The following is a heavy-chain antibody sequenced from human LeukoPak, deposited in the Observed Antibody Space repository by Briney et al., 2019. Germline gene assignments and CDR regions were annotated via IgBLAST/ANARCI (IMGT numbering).Heavy chain of an antibody. CDR1: GGTFSSYA. D-gene: IGHD3-16*01. Sequence: ASVKVSCKASGGTFSSYAISWVRQAPGQGLEWMGGIIPIFGTANYAQKFQGRVTITADESTSTAYMELSSLRSEDTAVYYCARETEREGFGPSYYYYYGMDVWGQGTTVTVSS. V-gene: IGHV1-69*01. CDR3: ARETEREGFGPSYYYYYGMDV. J-gene: IGHJ6*02. CDR2: IIPIFGTA.